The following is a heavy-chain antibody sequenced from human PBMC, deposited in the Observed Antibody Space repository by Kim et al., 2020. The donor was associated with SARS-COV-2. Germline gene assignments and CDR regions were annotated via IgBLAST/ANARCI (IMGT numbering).Heavy chain of an antibody. D-gene: IGHD1-26*01. Sequence: GGSLRLSCAASGFTFSSYSMNWVRQAPGKGLEWVSSISSSSSYIYYADSVKGRFTISRDNAKNSLYLQVNSLRAEDTAVYYCARARRVGELLLYYWGQGTLVTVSS. J-gene: IGHJ4*02. V-gene: IGHV3-21*01. CDR3: ARARRVGELLLYY. CDR1: GFTFSSYS. CDR2: ISSSSSYI.